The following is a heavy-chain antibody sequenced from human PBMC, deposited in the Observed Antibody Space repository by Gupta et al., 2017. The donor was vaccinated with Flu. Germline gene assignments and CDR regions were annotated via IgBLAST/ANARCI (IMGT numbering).Heavy chain of an antibody. CDR3: AKPQQVDSGYFYFGMDV. CDR2: IACYGSDT. Sequence: QVQLVASGGGVVPPGRPLRLSCTGPGLPSYSYAIPCVRRAPGKGLEWVAVIACYGSDTYDADTVKGRFTISRDNSQNMVYLQMNRLRGEDSAEYDCAKPQQVDSGYFYFGMDVWGQGTTVTVSS. CDR1: GLPSYSYA. J-gene: IGHJ6*02. D-gene: IGHD5-18*01. V-gene: IGHV3-30*18.